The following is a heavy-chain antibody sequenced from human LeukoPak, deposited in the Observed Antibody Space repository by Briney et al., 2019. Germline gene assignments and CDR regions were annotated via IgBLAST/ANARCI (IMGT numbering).Heavy chain of an antibody. D-gene: IGHD3-22*01. CDR1: GGSISSYY. Sequence: PSETLSLTCTVSGGSISSYYWSWIRQPPGKGLEWIGYIYYSGSTNYNPSPNSRVTISVDTSKNQFSLKLSSVTAADTAVYYCARDGLYYDSSGYSVYNWFDPWGQGTLVTVSS. V-gene: IGHV4-59*01. CDR3: ARDGLYYDSSGYSVYNWFDP. J-gene: IGHJ5*02. CDR2: IYYSGST.